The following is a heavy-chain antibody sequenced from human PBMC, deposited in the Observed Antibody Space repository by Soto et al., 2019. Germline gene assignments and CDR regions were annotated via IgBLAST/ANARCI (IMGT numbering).Heavy chain of an antibody. CDR3: ARGHVSSRTTFFTYYYYYGMDV. CDR2: INHSGST. J-gene: IGHJ6*02. Sequence: SETLSLTCAVYGGSFSGYYWSWVRQPPGKGLEWIGEINHSGSTNYNPSLKSRVTISVDTSKNQFSLKLSSVTAADTAVYYCARGHVSSRTTFFTYYYYYGMDVWGQGTTVTVSS. V-gene: IGHV4-34*01. D-gene: IGHD3-16*01. CDR1: GGSFSGYY.